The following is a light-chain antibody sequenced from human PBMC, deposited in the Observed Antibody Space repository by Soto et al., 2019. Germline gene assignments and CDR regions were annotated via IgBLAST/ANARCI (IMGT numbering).Light chain of an antibody. J-gene: IGKJ4*01. V-gene: IGKV3-11*01. CDR2: DAS. CDR3: QQRSNWLT. CDR1: QSVSSY. Sequence: EIVLTQSPATLSLSPGERATLSCRASQSVSSYLAWYQQKPGQAPRLLIYDASNRATGIPARFSGSGSGTDFTLTISCIEPEDFAVYYCQQRSNWLTFGGGTKVEIK.